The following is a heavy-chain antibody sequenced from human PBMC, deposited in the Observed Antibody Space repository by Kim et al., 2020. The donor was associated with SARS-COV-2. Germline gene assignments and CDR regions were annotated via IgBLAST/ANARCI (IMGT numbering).Heavy chain of an antibody. J-gene: IGHJ2*01. CDR2: IWYDGTNK. CDR3: AREEVATLGRWYFDV. Sequence: GGSLRLSCEASGFTFSNYGMHWVRQAPGQGLEWVAVIWYDGTNKYYVDSVKGRFTISRDNSKNTLYLQMNSLRVEDTAVYHCAREEVATLGRWYFDVWGRGTLVTVSS. D-gene: IGHD5-12*01. V-gene: IGHV3-33*01. CDR1: GFTFSNYG.